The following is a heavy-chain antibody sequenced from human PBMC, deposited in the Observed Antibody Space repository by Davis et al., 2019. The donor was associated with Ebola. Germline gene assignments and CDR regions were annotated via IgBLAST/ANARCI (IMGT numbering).Heavy chain of an antibody. CDR3: AKDQTDILYGDYAKGGMDV. V-gene: IGHV3-30*04. J-gene: IGHJ6*02. D-gene: IGHD4-17*01. CDR2: ISYDGSNK. CDR1: GFTFSSYA. Sequence: GESLKISCAASGFTFSSYAMHWVRQTPGKGLEWVAVISYDGSNKYYADSVKGRFTISRDNSKNTLYLQMNSLRAEDTAVYYYAKDQTDILYGDYAKGGMDVWGQGTTVTVSS.